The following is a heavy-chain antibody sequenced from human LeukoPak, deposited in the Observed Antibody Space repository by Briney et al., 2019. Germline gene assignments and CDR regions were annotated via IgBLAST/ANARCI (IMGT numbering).Heavy chain of an antibody. CDR3: ARADY. CDR1: GFTFSSFA. J-gene: IGHJ4*02. CDR2: LSGNGGGT. Sequence: PGGSLRLSCAASGFTFSSFAMSWVRQAPGKGLEWVSSLSGNGGGTNYADSVKGRFTISRDNSRNTLYLQMNSLRAEDTAVYYCARADYWGQGTLVTVSS. V-gene: IGHV3-23*01.